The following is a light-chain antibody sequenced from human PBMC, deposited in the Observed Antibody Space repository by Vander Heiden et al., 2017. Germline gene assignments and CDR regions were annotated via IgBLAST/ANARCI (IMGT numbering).Light chain of an antibody. CDR3: QAWDSSAVV. J-gene: IGLJ2*01. Sequence: SYELTQPPAVSVSPGPTAIITCSGDTLGDKFACWYQQTPGQSPVLVIYQETKRPSGRLDRFSGSTSGSTATLTISGTQAVDDAYYYCQAWDSSAVVFGGGTKLTVL. V-gene: IGLV3-1*01. CDR2: QET. CDR1: TLGDKF.